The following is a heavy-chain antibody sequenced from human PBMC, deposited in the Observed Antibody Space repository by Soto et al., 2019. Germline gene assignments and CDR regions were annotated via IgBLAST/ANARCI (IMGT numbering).Heavy chain of an antibody. D-gene: IGHD6-19*01. Sequence: QVQLVESGGGVVQPGRSLRLSCAASGFTFSSYAMHWVRQAPGKGLEWVAAISYEGSNKYYADSVKGRFTISRDNSKNTLYLQMNRLRAEDTAVYYCARDKSPYSSGWHNRHFDYWGQGTLVTVSS. V-gene: IGHV3-30-3*01. CDR2: ISYEGSNK. J-gene: IGHJ4*02. CDR3: ARDKSPYSSGWHNRHFDY. CDR1: GFTFSSYA.